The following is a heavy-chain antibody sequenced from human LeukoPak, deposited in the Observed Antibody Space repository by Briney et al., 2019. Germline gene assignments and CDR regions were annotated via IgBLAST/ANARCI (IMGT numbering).Heavy chain of an antibody. D-gene: IGHD3-16*01. CDR1: GFTFSSYG. Sequence: GGTLRLSCAASGFTFSSYGMSWVRQAPGKGLEWVSSINNSGGSTYYADSVKGRFTISRDNAKNSLYLQVNGLRAEDTAVYYCAKYGLGSHTSFDSWGQGTLVTVSS. CDR3: AKYGLGSHTSFDS. CDR2: INNSGGST. V-gene: IGHV3-23*01. J-gene: IGHJ4*02.